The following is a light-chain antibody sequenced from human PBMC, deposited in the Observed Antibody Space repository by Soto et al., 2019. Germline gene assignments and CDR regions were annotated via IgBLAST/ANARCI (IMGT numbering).Light chain of an antibody. Sequence: DIPMTQSPSSLSASVGDRVTITCRASQGIGNYLAWYQQRPGKVPKLLLYAASTLQSGVPSRFSGSGSGTDFTLTISSLQTEDVATYYCQKYNNVPLTFGPGTKVDI. CDR3: QKYNNVPLT. CDR1: QGIGNY. CDR2: AAS. V-gene: IGKV1-27*01. J-gene: IGKJ3*01.